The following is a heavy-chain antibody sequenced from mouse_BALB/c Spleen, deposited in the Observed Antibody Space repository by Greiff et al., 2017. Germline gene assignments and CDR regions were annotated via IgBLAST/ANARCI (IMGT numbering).Heavy chain of an antibody. J-gene: IGHJ3*01. D-gene: IGHD1-1*01. V-gene: IGHV2-9*02. CDR2: IWAGGST. CDR1: GFSLTSYG. CDR3: ARDPNYYGSSYEAWFAY. Sequence: VQVVESGPGLVAPSQSLSITCTVSGFSLTSYGVHWVRQPPGKGLEWLGVIWAGGSTNYNSALMSRLSISKDNSKSQVFLKMNSLQTDDTAMYYCARDPNYYGSSYEAWFAYWGQGTLVTVSA.